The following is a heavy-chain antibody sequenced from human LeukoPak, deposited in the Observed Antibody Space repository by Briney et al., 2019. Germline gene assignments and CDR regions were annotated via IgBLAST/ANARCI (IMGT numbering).Heavy chain of an antibody. CDR3: ARPASDRKYYFDY. D-gene: IGHD1-14*01. J-gene: IGHJ4*02. CDR1: GFTFSSYA. Sequence: GGSLRLSCAASGFTFSSYAMHWVRQALGKGLEWVAVISYDGSNKYYADSVKGRFTISRDNSKNTLYLQMNSLRAEDTAVYYCARPASDRKYYFDYWGQGTLVTVSS. CDR2: ISYDGSNK. V-gene: IGHV3-30-3*01.